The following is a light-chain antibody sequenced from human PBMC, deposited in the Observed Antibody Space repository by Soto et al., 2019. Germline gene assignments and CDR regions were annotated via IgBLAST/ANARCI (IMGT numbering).Light chain of an antibody. CDR2: EVT. J-gene: IGLJ1*01. Sequence: QSFLTQPASVSGSAGQSITISCTGTSSDVGGYNSVSWYQQHPGKAPKLVIYEVTNRPSGISNRFSGSKSGNTASLTISGLQAEDEADYYCSSYTSSSTRVFGTGTKVTVL. CDR1: SSDVGGYNS. CDR3: SSYTSSSTRV. V-gene: IGLV2-14*01.